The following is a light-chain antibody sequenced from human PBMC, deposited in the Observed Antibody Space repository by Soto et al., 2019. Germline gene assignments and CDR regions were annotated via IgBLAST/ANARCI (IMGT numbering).Light chain of an antibody. CDR2: DAS. CDR1: LSVDHF. J-gene: IGKJ5*01. CDR3: QQRKVWPPLT. Sequence: EVVLTQFPATLSLSPGERATLSCRASLSVDHFLAWYQQKPGQAPRLLVYDASNTATGVPARFRGSGSGTDFTLTISSLEPEDFAVYYCQQRKVWPPLTFGQGPRLEIK. V-gene: IGKV3-11*01.